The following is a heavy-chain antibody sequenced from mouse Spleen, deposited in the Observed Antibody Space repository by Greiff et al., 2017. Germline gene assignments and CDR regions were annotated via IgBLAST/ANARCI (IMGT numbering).Heavy chain of an antibody. J-gene: IGHJ3*01. CDR1: GFTFSSYA. D-gene: IGHD1-1*01. CDR3: ARDRGYYGSSLFAY. Sequence: EVQLVESGGGLVKPGGSLKLSCAASGFTFSSYAMSWVRQTPEKRLEWVATISDGGSYTYYPDNVKGRFTISRDNAKNNLYLQMSHLKSEDTAMYYCARDRGYYGSSLFAYWGQGTLVTVSA. V-gene: IGHV5-4*01. CDR2: ISDGGSYT.